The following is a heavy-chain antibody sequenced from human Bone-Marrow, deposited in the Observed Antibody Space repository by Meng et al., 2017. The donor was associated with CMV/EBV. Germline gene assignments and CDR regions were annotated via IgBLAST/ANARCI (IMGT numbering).Heavy chain of an antibody. CDR2: IYYSGST. Sequence: SETLSLSCTVSGCSISSYYWSWIRQPPGKGLEWIGYIYYSGSTNYNPSLTSRVTISVDTSKNQFSLKLSSVTAADTAVYYCARDLAVAGTDGMDVWGQGTTVTVSS. D-gene: IGHD6-19*01. CDR1: GCSISSYY. J-gene: IGHJ6*02. V-gene: IGHV4-59*01. CDR3: ARDLAVAGTDGMDV.